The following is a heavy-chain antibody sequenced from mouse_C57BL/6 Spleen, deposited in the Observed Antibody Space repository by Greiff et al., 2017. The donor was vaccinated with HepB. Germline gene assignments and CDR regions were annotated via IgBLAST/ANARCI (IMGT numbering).Heavy chain of an antibody. V-gene: IGHV5-4*01. J-gene: IGHJ2*01. CDR3: ARDASRITTVDYYVDY. CDR1: GFTFSSYA. CDR2: ISDGGSYT. D-gene: IGHD1-1*01. Sequence: DVMLVESGGGLVKPGGSLKLSCAASGFTFSSYAMSWVRQTPEKRLEWVATISDGGSYTYYPDNVKGRFTISRDNAKNNRYLQMSHLKSEDTAMYYCARDASRITTVDYYVDYWGQGTTLTVSS.